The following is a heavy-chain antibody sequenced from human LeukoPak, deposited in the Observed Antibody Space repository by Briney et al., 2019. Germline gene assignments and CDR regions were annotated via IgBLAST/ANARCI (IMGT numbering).Heavy chain of an antibody. D-gene: IGHD2-2*01. CDR3: ARVPRPIVVVPTAIARFDP. V-gene: IGHV1-2*02. CDR2: INPNSGAT. Sequence: ASVKVSCKASGYTLTDYYMHRVRQAPGQGLEWMGWINPNSGATNYAQKFQGRVTMTRDTSISTAYMELSRLRSGDTAVYFCARVPRPIVVVPTAIARFDPWGQGTLVTVSS. J-gene: IGHJ5*02. CDR1: GYTLTDYY.